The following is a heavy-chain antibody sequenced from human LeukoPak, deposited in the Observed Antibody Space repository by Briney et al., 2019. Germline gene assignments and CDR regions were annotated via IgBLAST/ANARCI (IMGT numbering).Heavy chain of an antibody. CDR1: GFIFSNYA. Sequence: GGSLRLSCAGSGFIFSNYAMSWVRQAPGQGLEWVSTISNSGDATFYADAVKGRFTISRDNSKNTLYLQMYSLRAEDTAVYYCAKPSQTWGSAFDIWGQGTMVTVSS. CDR3: AKPSQTWGSAFDI. CDR2: ISNSGDAT. V-gene: IGHV3-23*01. J-gene: IGHJ3*02. D-gene: IGHD3-16*01.